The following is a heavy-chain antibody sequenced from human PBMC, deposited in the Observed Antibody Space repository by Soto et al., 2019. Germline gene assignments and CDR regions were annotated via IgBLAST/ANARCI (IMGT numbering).Heavy chain of an antibody. D-gene: IGHD6-19*01. CDR3: AKRGVGSDRYNYGMDV. J-gene: IGHJ6*02. CDR1: GFTFSNYA. Sequence: EMQLLESGGGLVQPGGSLRLSCTASGFTFSNYAMTWVRQAPGKGLNWVSTINNVGYIYDTDSVKGRFTISRDDARNTLYLQMNSLRVEDTAVYYCAKRGVGSDRYNYGMDVWGQGTTVIVSS. V-gene: IGHV3-23*01. CDR2: INNVGYI.